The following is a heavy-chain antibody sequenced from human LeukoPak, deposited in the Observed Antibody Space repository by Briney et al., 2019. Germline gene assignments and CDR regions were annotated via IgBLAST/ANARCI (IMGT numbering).Heavy chain of an antibody. CDR1: GLTFSSYA. CDR3: ARGLAARPAFDY. V-gene: IGHV3-23*01. D-gene: IGHD6-6*01. J-gene: IGHJ4*02. CDR2: ISGSGGST. Sequence: PGGSLRLSCAASGLTFSSYAMSWVRQAPGKGLEWVSAISGSGGSTYYADSVKGRFTISRDNAKNSLYLQMNSLRAEDTAVYYCARGLAARPAFDYWGQGTLVTVSS.